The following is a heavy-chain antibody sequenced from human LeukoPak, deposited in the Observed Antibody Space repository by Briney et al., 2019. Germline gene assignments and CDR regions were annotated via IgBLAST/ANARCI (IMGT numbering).Heavy chain of an antibody. V-gene: IGHV3-7*04. J-gene: IGHJ3*02. CDR2: INQDGSEK. D-gene: IGHD6-13*01. CDR3: ARPYSSSEAFDI. CDR1: EFTFSSYA. Sequence: GGSLRLSCAASEFTFSSYAMSWVRQAPGKGLEWVANINQDGSEKYYVDSVKGRFTISRDNAKNSLYLQMNSLRAEDTAVYYCARPYSSSEAFDIWGQGTMVTVSS.